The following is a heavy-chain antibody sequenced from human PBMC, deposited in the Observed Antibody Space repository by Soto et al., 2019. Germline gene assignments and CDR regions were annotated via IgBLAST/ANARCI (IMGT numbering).Heavy chain of an antibody. D-gene: IGHD6-6*01. CDR3: ARLGGATRPLSAFDG. Sequence: SETLCLTCTVSGGSITSYYWSWIRHPPGKGLEWIGYIFYGGSTNYKSSLKSRATISGDTSKNQFSLKLTSVTAADTAVYYCARLGGATRPLSAFDGWGQGTMVTVSS. CDR2: IFYGGST. CDR1: GGSITSYY. V-gene: IGHV4-59*01. J-gene: IGHJ3*01.